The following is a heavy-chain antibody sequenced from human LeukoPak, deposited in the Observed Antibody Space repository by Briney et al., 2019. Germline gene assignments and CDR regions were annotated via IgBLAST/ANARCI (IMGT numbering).Heavy chain of an antibody. CDR2: INPNSGGT. Sequence: ASVKYSCKASGYTFTGYYMHWVRQAPGQGLEWMGWINPNSGGTNYAQKFQGRVTITRDTSISTAYMELSRLRSDDTAVYYCARERDYGGNSVQSWGQGTLVTVSS. D-gene: IGHD4-23*01. V-gene: IGHV1-2*02. CDR1: GYTFTGYY. J-gene: IGHJ4*02. CDR3: ARERDYGGNSVQS.